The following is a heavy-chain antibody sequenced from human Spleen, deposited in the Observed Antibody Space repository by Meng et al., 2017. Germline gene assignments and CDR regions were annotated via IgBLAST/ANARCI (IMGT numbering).Heavy chain of an antibody. V-gene: IGHV3-23*01. J-gene: IGHJ4*02. D-gene: IGHD3-22*01. Sequence: ESLKISCAASGFTFSSYAMRWVRQAPGQGPEWVSAISGSGGSTYYADSVKGRFTISRDNSKNTVFLQINSLRAEDTAVYYCARAPIGKYDLSALPLDYWGQGTLVTVSS. CDR3: ARAPIGKYDLSALPLDY. CDR1: GFTFSSYA. CDR2: ISGSGGST.